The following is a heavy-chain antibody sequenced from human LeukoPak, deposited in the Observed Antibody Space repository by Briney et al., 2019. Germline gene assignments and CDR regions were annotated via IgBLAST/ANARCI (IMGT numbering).Heavy chain of an antibody. Sequence: GASVKASCKASGDSFGRYGISWVRQAPGQGLEWMGRIIPLVDVTNYAQRFQGKVTITADRFTSTAYLELTSLTSDDTAVYYCARDMSPPGVLVTSDYGMDVWGRGTTVIVSS. CDR1: GDSFGRYG. J-gene: IGHJ6*02. V-gene: IGHV1-69*04. CDR2: IIPLVDVT. D-gene: IGHD2-8*02. CDR3: ARDMSPPGVLVTSDYGMDV.